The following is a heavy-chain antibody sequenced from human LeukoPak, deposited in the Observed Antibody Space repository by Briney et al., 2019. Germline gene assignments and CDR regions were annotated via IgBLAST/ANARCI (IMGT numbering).Heavy chain of an antibody. J-gene: IGHJ4*02. D-gene: IGHD2-15*01. CDR3: LGYCSGGSCYSGAH. V-gene: IGHV3-23*01. Sequence: PGGSLRLSCAASGFTFSTYAMSWVRQAPGKGLEWVSTISTTGYNTYYADSVKGRFTIARDNSKNTQSLHMNSLRAEDTAVYYCLGYCSGGSCYSGAHWGGGTLVNVSS. CDR1: GFTFSTYA. CDR2: ISTTGYNT.